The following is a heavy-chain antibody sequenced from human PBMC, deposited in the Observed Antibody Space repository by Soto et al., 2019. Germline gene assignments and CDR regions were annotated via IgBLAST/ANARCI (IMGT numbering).Heavy chain of an antibody. J-gene: IGHJ4*02. V-gene: IGHV4-59*01. CDR3: ARDQGGGWSNIDY. CDR2: ISYSGTT. D-gene: IGHD6-19*01. CDR1: GGSISSYY. Sequence: SETLSLTCTVSGGSISSYYWSWIRQPPGKGLEWIGYISYSGTTNYNPSLKSRVTISVDTSKNQFSLKLSSVTAADTAVYYCARDQGGGWSNIDYWGQGSLVTVPQ.